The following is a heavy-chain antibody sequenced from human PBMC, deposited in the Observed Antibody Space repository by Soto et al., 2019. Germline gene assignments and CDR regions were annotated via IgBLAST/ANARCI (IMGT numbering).Heavy chain of an antibody. CDR1: GFTFNKFD. J-gene: IGHJ6*02. CDR3: ARGDQYDILLRYYAMDV. V-gene: IGHV3-30-3*01. Sequence: QVQLVESGGGVVQPGTSLRLSCVASGFTFNKFDIHWIRQTPDKRLQWVAFIAYDGINKYYTGSVKSRFTVSRDNSKSTVSLQMNNLGLEDTATYFCARGDQYDILLRYYAMDVWGLGTTVSISS. CDR2: IAYDGINK. D-gene: IGHD1-26*01.